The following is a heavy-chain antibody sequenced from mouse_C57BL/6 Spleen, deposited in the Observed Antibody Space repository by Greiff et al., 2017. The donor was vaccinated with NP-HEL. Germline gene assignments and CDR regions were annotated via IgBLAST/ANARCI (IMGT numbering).Heavy chain of an antibody. CDR3: ARRVSGGAMDY. Sequence: QVQLKESGPELVKPGASVKISCKASGYAFSSSWMNWVKQRPGKGLEWIGRIYPGDGDTNYNGKFKGKATLTADKSSSTAYMQLSSLTSEDSAVYFCARRVSGGAMDYWGQGTSVTVSS. V-gene: IGHV1-82*01. D-gene: IGHD3-2*02. CDR2: IYPGDGDT. J-gene: IGHJ4*01. CDR1: GYAFSSSW.